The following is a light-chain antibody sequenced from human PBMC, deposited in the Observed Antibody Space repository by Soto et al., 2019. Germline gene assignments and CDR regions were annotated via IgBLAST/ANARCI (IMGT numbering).Light chain of an antibody. CDR2: EVS. CDR3: SSYGGSNNLI. J-gene: IGLJ2*01. CDR1: SSDVGAYKY. V-gene: IGLV2-8*01. Sequence: QSALTQPASVSGSPGQSITISCTGTSSDVGAYKYVSWYQQHPGKVPKLIIYEVSKRPSGVPDRFSGSKSGNTASLTVSGLQAEDEADYYCSSYGGSNNLIFGGGTKLTVL.